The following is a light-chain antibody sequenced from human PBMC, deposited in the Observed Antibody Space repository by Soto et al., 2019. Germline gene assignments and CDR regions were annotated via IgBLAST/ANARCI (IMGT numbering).Light chain of an antibody. J-gene: IGKJ3*01. CDR2: AAS. CDR3: QQSYSTPFT. Sequence: DIQMTQSPSSLSASVGDRVTITCRASQSISSYLNWYQQKPGKAPKCLISAASSLQSGVPSRFSGSGSGTDFTLTISSLQPEDFATYYCQQSYSTPFTFGPGTKVD. CDR1: QSISSY. V-gene: IGKV1-39*01.